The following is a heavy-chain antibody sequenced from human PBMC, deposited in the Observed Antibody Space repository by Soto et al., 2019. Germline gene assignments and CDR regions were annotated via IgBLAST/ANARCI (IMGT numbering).Heavy chain of an antibody. CDR2: IIPIFGTA. J-gene: IGHJ5*02. CDR1: GGTFSSYA. D-gene: IGHD5-18*01. CDR3: ARKKWIQLRGFNWFDP. V-gene: IGHV1-69*01. Sequence: QVQLVQSGAEVKKPGSSVKVSCKASGGTFSSYAISWVRQAPGQGLEWMGGIIPIFGTANYEQKFQGRVTITADESTSTAYMELSSLRSEDTAVYYCARKKWIQLRGFNWFDPWGQGTLVTVSS.